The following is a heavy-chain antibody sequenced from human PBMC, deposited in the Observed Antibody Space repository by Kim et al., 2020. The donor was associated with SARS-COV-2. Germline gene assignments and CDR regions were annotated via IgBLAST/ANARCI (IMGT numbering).Heavy chain of an antibody. D-gene: IGHD3-9*01. J-gene: IGHJ4*02. V-gene: IGHV3-30*02. Sequence: DSVKGRFTISRDKSKNTLYLQTNSLRAEDTAVYYCAKEGAIFGAYYFDYWGQGTLVTVSS. CDR3: AKEGAIFGAYYFDY.